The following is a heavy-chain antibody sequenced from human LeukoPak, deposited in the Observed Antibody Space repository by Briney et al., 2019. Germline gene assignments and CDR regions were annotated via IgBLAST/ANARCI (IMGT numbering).Heavy chain of an antibody. J-gene: IGHJ4*02. D-gene: IGHD5-24*01. CDR3: ARRAHNSVYFDY. CDR2: IYYSGSS. V-gene: IGHV4-39*01. CDR1: GGSISSGSYY. Sequence: PSETLSLTCTVSGGSISSGSYYRGWIRQPPGKGLEWIGSIYYSGSSYYNPSLKSRVTISVDTSKNQFSPKLSSVTAADTAVYYCARRAHNSVYFDYWGQGTLVTVSS.